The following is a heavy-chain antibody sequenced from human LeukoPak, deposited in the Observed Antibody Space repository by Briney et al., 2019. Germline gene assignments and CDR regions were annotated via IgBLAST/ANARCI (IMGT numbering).Heavy chain of an antibody. J-gene: IGHJ5*02. D-gene: IGHD4-23*01. Sequence: SETLSLPCTVSGGSISSNNYYWGWIRQPPGKGLEWLGSIYYSGSTYYNPSLKSRVTISVDTSKNQFSLKLSSVTAADTAVYYCARSNSYANWFDPWGQGTLVTVSS. CDR3: ARSNSYANWFDP. V-gene: IGHV4-39*01. CDR2: IYYSGST. CDR1: GGSISSNNYY.